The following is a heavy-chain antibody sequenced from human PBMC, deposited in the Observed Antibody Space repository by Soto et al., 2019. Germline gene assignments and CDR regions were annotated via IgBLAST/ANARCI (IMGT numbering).Heavy chain of an antibody. V-gene: IGHV4-31*03. CDR3: ARGLRVDAWFILFDP. CDR2: IYYSGST. Sequence: SETLSLTCTVSGGSISSGGYYWSWIRQHPGKGLEWIGYIYYSGSTYYNPSLKSRVTISVDTSKNQFSLKLSSVTAADTAVYYCARGLRVDAWFILFDPWGQGTLVTVSS. CDR1: GGSISSGGYY. D-gene: IGHD2-8*02. J-gene: IGHJ5*02.